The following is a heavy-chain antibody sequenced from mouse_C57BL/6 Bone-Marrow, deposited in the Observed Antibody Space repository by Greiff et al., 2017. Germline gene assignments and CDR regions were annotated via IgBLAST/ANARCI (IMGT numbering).Heavy chain of an antibody. CDR1: GYTFTSYW. CDR3: AIDDYGIWYFDV. Sequence: HFHLQQPGAELVKPGASVKVSCKASGYTFTSYWMHWVKQRPGQGLEWIGRLHPSDSDTNYNQKFTGKATLTVDKSSSTAYMQLSSLPSEDSAVCYCAIDDYGIWYFDVWGTGTTVTVSS. D-gene: IGHD2-4*01. J-gene: IGHJ1*03. CDR2: LHPSDSDT. V-gene: IGHV1-74*04.